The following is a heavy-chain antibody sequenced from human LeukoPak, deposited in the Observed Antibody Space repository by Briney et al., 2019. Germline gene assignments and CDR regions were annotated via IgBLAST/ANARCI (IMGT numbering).Heavy chain of an antibody. Sequence: GGSLRLSCAASGFTFSSYSMNWVRQAPGKGLEWVSSISSSSSYIYYADSVKGRFTISRHNAKNSLYLQMNSLRAEDTAVYYCARDVSGDYFDYWGQGTLVTVSS. V-gene: IGHV3-21*01. CDR3: ARDVSGDYFDY. D-gene: IGHD3-10*01. CDR1: GFTFSSYS. CDR2: ISSSSSYI. J-gene: IGHJ4*02.